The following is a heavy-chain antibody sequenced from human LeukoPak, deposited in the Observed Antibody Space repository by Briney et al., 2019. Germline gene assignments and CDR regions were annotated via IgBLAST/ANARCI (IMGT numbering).Heavy chain of an antibody. CDR3: AKEQGDSSGYYY. D-gene: IGHD3-22*01. V-gene: IGHV3-33*06. CDR1: GFTFSSYG. Sequence: PGGSLRLSCAASGFTFSSYGMHWVRQAPGKGLEWVAVIWYDGSNKYYADSVKGRFTISRDNSKNTLYLQMNSLRAEDTAVYYCAKEQGDSSGYYYWGQGTLVAVSS. J-gene: IGHJ4*02. CDR2: IWYDGSNK.